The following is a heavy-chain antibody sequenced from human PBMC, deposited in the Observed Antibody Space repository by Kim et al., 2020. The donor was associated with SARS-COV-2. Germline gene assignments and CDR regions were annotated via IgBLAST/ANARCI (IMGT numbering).Heavy chain of an antibody. V-gene: IGHV4-59*08. Sequence: SETLSLTCTVSGGSISSYYWSWIRQPPGKGLEWIGYIYYSGSTNYNPSLKSRVTISVDTSKNQFSLKLSSVTAADTAVYYCAGGVAGKRVLGCWGQGTLVTVSS. CDR2: IYYSGST. CDR3: AGGVAGKRVLGC. J-gene: IGHJ4*02. D-gene: IGHD6-19*01. CDR1: GGSISSYY.